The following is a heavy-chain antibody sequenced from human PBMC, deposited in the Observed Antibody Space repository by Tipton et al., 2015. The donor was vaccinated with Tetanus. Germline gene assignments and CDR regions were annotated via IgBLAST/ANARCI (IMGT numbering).Heavy chain of an antibody. Sequence: SLRLSCAASGFTFSDYAMSWVRQAPGKGLEWVSAISPSGDATFHADSVKGRLIISRDNSKDTLYLQMNNLRAEDTAVYYCATRLRAGADGSPLEYWDQGSLVTVSS. CDR1: GFTFSDYA. D-gene: IGHD5-12*01. V-gene: IGHV3-23*01. J-gene: IGHJ4*02. CDR3: ATRLRAGADGSPLEY. CDR2: ISPSGDAT.